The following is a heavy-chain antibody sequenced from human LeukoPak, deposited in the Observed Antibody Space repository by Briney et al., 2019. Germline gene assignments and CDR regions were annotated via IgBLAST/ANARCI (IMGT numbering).Heavy chain of an antibody. J-gene: IGHJ4*02. V-gene: IGHV1-69*05. CDR3: ARSPGGYYYGGY. D-gene: IGHD3-22*01. Sequence: ASVKVSCKASGGTFSSYAISWVRQAPGQGLEWMGGIIPIFGTANYAQKFQGRVTITTDESTSTAYMELSSLRSEDTAVYYCARSPGGYYYGGYWGQGTLVTVSS. CDR2: IIPIFGTA. CDR1: GGTFSSYA.